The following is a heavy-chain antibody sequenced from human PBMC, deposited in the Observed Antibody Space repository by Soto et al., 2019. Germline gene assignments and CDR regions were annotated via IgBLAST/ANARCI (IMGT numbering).Heavy chain of an antibody. V-gene: IGHV3-23*01. CDR1: GFTFSSYA. D-gene: IGHD6-13*01. CDR2: ISGSGDST. Sequence: EVQLLDSGGGLVQPGGSLRLSCAASGFTFSSYAMNWVRQAPGKGLKWVSVISGSGDSTYYADSVKGRFTISRDNSQTPLYLQMISLITQDTAVYYCARSVPGTYFDYWGQGTVVTVSS. CDR3: ARSVPGTYFDY. J-gene: IGHJ4*02.